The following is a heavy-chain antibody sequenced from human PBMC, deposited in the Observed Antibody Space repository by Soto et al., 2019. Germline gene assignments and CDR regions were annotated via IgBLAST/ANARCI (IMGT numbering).Heavy chain of an antibody. CDR1: GGSITSRDSY. D-gene: IGHD6-19*01. CDR2: IYYTGST. CDR3: ARNRRKTEGIAGAGSLDY. V-gene: IGHV4-39*01. Sequence: QLHLQESGPGLVKPSETLSLTCTVSGGSITSRDSYWDWIRQPPGKGLEWIGSIYYTGSTYYSPYFKSRVIISRDTSKNQFSLKLSSATAADTSFYYWARNRRKTEGIAGAGSLDYWGQGALVTVSS. J-gene: IGHJ4*02.